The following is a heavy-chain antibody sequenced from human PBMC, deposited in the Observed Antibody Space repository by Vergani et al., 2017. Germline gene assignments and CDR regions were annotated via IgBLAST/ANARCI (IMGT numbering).Heavy chain of an antibody. CDR2: IIPIFGTA. V-gene: IGHV1-69*13. CDR3: ARGSXDGDYPGRYYGMDV. J-gene: IGHJ6*02. D-gene: IGHD4-17*01. CDR1: GGTFSSYA. Sequence: QVQLVQSGAEVKKPGSSVKVSCKASGGTFSSYAISWVRQAPGQGLEWMGRIIPIFGTANYAQKFQGRVTITADESTSTAYMELSSLRSEDTAVYYCARGSXDGDYPGRYYGMDVWGQGTTVTVSS.